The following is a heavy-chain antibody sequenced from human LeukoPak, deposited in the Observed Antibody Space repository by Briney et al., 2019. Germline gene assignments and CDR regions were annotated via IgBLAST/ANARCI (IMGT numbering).Heavy chain of an antibody. V-gene: IGHV3-21*01. CDR3: ARDRLGGAYYDFWSGYYTTPIDAFDI. J-gene: IGHJ3*02. CDR1: GFTFSSYS. CDR2: ISSSSSYI. D-gene: IGHD3-3*01. Sequence: PGGSLRLSCAASGFTFSSYSMNWVRQAPGKGLEWVSSISSSSSYIYYADSVKGRFTISRDNAKNSLYLQMNSLRAEDTAVYYCARDRLGGAYYDFWSGYYTTPIDAFDIWGQGTMVTVSS.